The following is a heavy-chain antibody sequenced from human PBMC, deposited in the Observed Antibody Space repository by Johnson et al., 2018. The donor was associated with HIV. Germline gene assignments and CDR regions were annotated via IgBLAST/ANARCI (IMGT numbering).Heavy chain of an antibody. J-gene: IGHJ3*02. V-gene: IGHV3-30*02. CDR1: GFTFSSYG. D-gene: IGHD1-14*01. Sequence: QVQLVESGGGVVQPGGSLRLSCAASGFTFSSYGMHWVRQAPGKGLEWVAFIRYDGSNKYYADSVKGRFTISRDNSKNTLYLQMNSLRAEDTAVYYCAKDLFTGREDDAFDIWGQGTMVSVSS. CDR3: AKDLFTGREDDAFDI. CDR2: IRYDGSNK.